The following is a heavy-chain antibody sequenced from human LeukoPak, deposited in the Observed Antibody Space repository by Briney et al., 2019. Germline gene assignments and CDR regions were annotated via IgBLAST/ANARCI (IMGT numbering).Heavy chain of an antibody. D-gene: IGHD5-24*01. J-gene: IGHJ4*02. CDR1: GFTFSSYE. V-gene: IGHV3-48*03. Sequence: PGGSLRLSCAASGFTFSSYEMNWVRQAPGKGLEWVSYISSSGSTIYYADSVKGRFTISRDNAKNSLYLQMNSLRAEDTAVYYCARDPGRWLQLQEVGYGGQGTRVTVSS. CDR2: ISSSGSTI. CDR3: ARDPGRWLQLQEVGY.